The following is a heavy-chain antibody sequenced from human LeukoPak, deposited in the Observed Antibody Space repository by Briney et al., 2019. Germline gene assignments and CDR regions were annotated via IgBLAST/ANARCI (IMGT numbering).Heavy chain of an antibody. V-gene: IGHV3-30*02. CDR1: GYTFSRYG. CDR2: IRKDGSDK. J-gene: IGHJ4*02. CDR3: AKDSNWAFDY. Sequence: GGSLRLSCGASGYTFSRYGMHWVSQAPGKGLEWVTYIRKDGSDKYYADSVKGRFTISRDSSKNMVYLQMTSLRAEDTALYYCAKDSNWAFDYWGQGTLVSDSS. D-gene: IGHD7-27*01.